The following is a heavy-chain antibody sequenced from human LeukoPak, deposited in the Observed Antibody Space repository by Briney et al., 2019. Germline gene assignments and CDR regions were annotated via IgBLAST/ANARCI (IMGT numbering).Heavy chain of an antibody. CDR3: ARVAYGDYYFDY. J-gene: IGHJ4*02. V-gene: IGHV4-31*03. D-gene: IGHD4-17*01. Sequence: SQTLSLTCTVSGGSISSGGYYWSWIRQHPGKGLEWIGYFYYSGSTYYNPSLKSRVTISVDTSKNQFSLKLSSVTAADTAVYYCARVAYGDYYFDYWGQGTLVTVSS. CDR1: GGSISSGGYY. CDR2: FYYSGST.